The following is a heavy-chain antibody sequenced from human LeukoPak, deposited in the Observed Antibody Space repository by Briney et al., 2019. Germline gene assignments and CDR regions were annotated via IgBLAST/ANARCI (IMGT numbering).Heavy chain of an antibody. CDR3: ARAPFSSGWYGAWFDP. D-gene: IGHD6-19*01. CDR1: GYTFTSYD. Sequence: ASVKVSCKASGYTFTSYDINWVRQATGQGLEWVRWMNPNSGNTGYAQKFQGRVTMTRNTSISTAYMELSSLRSEDTAVYYCARAPFSSGWYGAWFDPWGQGTLVTVSS. V-gene: IGHV1-8*01. J-gene: IGHJ5*02. CDR2: MNPNSGNT.